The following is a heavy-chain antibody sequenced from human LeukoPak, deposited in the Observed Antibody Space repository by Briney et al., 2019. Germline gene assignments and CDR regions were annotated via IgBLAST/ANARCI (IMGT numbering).Heavy chain of an antibody. CDR3: ARLSSFAFDI. V-gene: IGHV3-23*01. J-gene: IGHJ3*02. CDR2: ISGSGGST. CDR1: GFTFSSYA. D-gene: IGHD3-16*02. Sequence: GGSPRLSCAASGFTFSSYAMSWVRQAPGKGLEWVSAISGSGGSTYYADSVKGRFTISRDNSKNTLYLQMNSLRAEDTAVYYCARLSSFAFDIWGQGTMVTVSS.